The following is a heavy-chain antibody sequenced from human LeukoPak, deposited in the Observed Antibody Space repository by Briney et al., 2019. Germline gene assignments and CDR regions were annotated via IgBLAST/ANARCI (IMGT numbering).Heavy chain of an antibody. CDR3: ATFGSGSYPQYNWFDP. V-gene: IGHV1-24*01. Sequence: ASVKVSCKVSGYTLTELSMHWVRQAPGEGLEWMGGFDPEDGETIYAQKFQGRVTMTEDTSTDTAYMELSSLRSEDTAVYYCATFGSGSYPQYNWFDPWGQGTLVTVSS. D-gene: IGHD3-10*01. CDR2: FDPEDGET. CDR1: GYTLTELS. J-gene: IGHJ5*02.